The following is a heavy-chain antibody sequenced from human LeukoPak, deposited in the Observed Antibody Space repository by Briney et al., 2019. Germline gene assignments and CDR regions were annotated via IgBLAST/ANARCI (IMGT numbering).Heavy chain of an antibody. CDR1: GGSFSGYY. J-gene: IGHJ5*02. CDR2: INHSGST. CDR3: ASRIQLWLSGSWFDP. Sequence: SETLSLTCAVYGGSFSGYYWSWIRQPPGKGLEWIGKINHSGSTNYNPSLKSRVTISVDTSKNQFSLKLSSVTPADTAVYYCASRIQLWLSGSWFDPWGQGTLVAVSS. V-gene: IGHV4-34*01. D-gene: IGHD5-18*01.